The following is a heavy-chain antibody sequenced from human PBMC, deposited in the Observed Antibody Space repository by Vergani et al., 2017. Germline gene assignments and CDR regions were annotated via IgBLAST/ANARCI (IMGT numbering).Heavy chain of an antibody. D-gene: IGHD1-1*01. J-gene: IGHJ6*03. Sequence: QVQLVESGGGEVQPGRSLRLSCSAAGFPFSDYGVHWVRQAPGKGLEWVSVISYDGNKKNYADSVKGRFTISRDNSKNTLYLEMNALRADDTAVYYCARDFLTRVTTLDYYYMGVWGKGTTVTVSS. CDR1: GFPFSDYG. CDR2: ISYDGNKK. V-gene: IGHV3-30*03. CDR3: ARDFLTRVTTLDYYYMGV.